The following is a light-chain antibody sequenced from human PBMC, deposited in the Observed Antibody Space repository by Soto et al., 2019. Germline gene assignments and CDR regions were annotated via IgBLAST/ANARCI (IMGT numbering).Light chain of an antibody. CDR1: QDTGTD. V-gene: IGKV1-6*01. CDR3: LQDHSGLS. CDR2: ATS. J-gene: IGKJ4*01. Sequence: AIRMTQSSSSLSASVGDRVTITCRASQDTGTDLGWYQQKPGKAPKLLIYATSILQGGVPSRFSGSGSGTDFTLTISNLQPEDFATYYCLQDHSGLSFGGGTKVEIK.